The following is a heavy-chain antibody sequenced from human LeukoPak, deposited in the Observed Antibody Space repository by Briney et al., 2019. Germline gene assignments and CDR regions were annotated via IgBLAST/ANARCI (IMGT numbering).Heavy chain of an antibody. CDR3: ARVRLNWFDP. J-gene: IGHJ5*02. Sequence: SETLSLTCTVSGGSITSGSYYWGWIRQPPGKGLEWIGEINHSGSTNYNPSLKSRVTISVDTSKNQFSLKLSSVTAADTAVYYCARVRLNWFDPWGQGTLVTVSS. CDR1: GGSITSGSYY. D-gene: IGHD3-16*01. CDR2: INHSGST. V-gene: IGHV4-39*07.